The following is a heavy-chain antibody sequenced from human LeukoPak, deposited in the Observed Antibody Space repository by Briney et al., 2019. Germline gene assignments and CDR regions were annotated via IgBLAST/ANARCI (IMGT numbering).Heavy chain of an antibody. CDR2: INPNSGGT. Sequence: ASVKVSCKASGYIFSDYYMHWVRQAPGQGLEWMGWINPNSGGTNYAQKFQGRVTMTRDTSISTAYMELSRLRSDDTAVYYCARVQGYCSSTSCYPDTNFDYWGQGTLVTVSS. V-gene: IGHV1-2*02. J-gene: IGHJ4*02. CDR1: GYIFSDYY. D-gene: IGHD2-2*01. CDR3: ARVQGYCSSTSCYPDTNFDY.